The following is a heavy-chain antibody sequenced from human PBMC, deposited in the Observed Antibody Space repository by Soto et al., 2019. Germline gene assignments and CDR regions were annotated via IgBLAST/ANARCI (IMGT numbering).Heavy chain of an antibody. J-gene: IGHJ5*02. CDR2: IHNSGNI. D-gene: IGHD3-10*01. Sequence: SETLSLTCTVSGGTISSRDYHWSSIRQPPGKGLEWIGNIHNSGNIYYNPALKRRLPISVDRSNNKFSLKLSSVTDADTAVFFCARVTNIISRFSSRFDPWGQGTLVTVSS. CDR3: ARVTNIISRFSSRFDP. CDR1: GGTISSRDYH. V-gene: IGHV4-30-4*01.